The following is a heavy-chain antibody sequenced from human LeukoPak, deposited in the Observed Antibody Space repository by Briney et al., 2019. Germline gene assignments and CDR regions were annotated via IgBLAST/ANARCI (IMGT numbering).Heavy chain of an antibody. CDR3: ARDLVEMDY. Sequence: SETLSLTCAVYGGSFSGYYWSWIRQPPGKGLEWIGEINHSGSTNYNPSLKSRVTISVDTSKNQFSLKLSSVTAADTAVYYCARDLVEMDYWGQGTLVTVSS. J-gene: IGHJ4*02. D-gene: IGHD5-24*01. CDR2: INHSGST. CDR1: GGSFSGYY. V-gene: IGHV4-34*01.